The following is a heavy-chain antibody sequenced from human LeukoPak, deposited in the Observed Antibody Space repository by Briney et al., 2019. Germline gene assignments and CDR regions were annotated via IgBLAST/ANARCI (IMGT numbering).Heavy chain of an antibody. J-gene: IGHJ4*02. CDR1: GFTFSSFA. V-gene: IGHV3-23*01. CDR2: IPPSGSST. CDR3: ARVNCSSSSCSYYFDS. Sequence: GGSLRLSCAASGFTFSSFAMTWVRQAPAKGLEWVSSIPPSGSSTYYADSVKGRFTISRDNSKNTLSLQMNSLRAEDTAIYFCARVNCSSSSCSYYFDSWGREPWSPSPQ. D-gene: IGHD2-2*01.